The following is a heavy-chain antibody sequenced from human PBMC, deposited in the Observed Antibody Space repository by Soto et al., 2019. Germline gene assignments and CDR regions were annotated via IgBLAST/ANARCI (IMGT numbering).Heavy chain of an antibody. CDR2: IYSGGSGTT. V-gene: IGHV3-66*01. J-gene: IGHJ4*02. D-gene: IGHD3-10*01. CDR3: ARDGSSRPTEY. CDR1: GFTVSSYY. Sequence: EVQLVESGGGLVQPGGSLRLSCAASGFTVSSYYMSWVRQAPGKGLEWVSVIYSGGSGTTYYAGSVKGRFTISRDISKNTVYLQMNSLRAEDTAVYYCARDGSSRPTEYWGQGPLVTVSS.